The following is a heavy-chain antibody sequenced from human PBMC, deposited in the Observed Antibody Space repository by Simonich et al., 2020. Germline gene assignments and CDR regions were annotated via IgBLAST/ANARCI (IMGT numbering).Heavy chain of an antibody. CDR2: IIPSGST. D-gene: IGHD2-21*02. CDR1: GYSISSGYY. J-gene: IGHJ4*02. Sequence: QVQLQESGPGLVKPSETLSLTCAVSGYSISSGYYGGWIRQPPGKGLEWIGSIIPSGSTLYNPALKSRATISVDTSKTQFSRKLGSVTAADTAVYYCARDYYGGNYYFDYWGQGTLVTVSS. V-gene: IGHV4-38-2*02. CDR3: ARDYYGGNYYFDY.